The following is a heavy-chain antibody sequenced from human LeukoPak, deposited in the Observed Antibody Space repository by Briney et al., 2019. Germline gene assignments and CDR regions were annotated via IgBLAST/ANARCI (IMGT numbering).Heavy chain of an antibody. CDR1: GGSFSGYY. V-gene: IGHV4-34*01. J-gene: IGHJ5*02. CDR3: ARPRYSGSYSGAYNWFDP. CDR2: INHSGST. Sequence: SETLSLTCAVYGGSFSGYYWSWIRQPPGKGLEWIGEINHSGSTNYNPSLKSRVTISVDTSKNQFSLKLSSVTAADTAVYYCARPRYSGSYSGAYNWFDPWGQGTLVTVSS. D-gene: IGHD1-26*01.